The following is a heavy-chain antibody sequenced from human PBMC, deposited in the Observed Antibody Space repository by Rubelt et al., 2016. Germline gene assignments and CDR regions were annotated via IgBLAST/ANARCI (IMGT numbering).Heavy chain of an antibody. D-gene: IGHD4-17*01. Sequence: GGSLRLSCAASGFTLSSHSMNWVRQAPGKGLEWVSSITSRSSYIYYADSVKGRFTISRDNAKNSVSLQMNSLRAEDTAVYYCARSGDYCFDYWGQGTLVTVST. CDR1: GFTLSSHS. CDR2: ITSRSSYI. J-gene: IGHJ4*02. V-gene: IGHV3-21*01. CDR3: ARSGDYCFDY.